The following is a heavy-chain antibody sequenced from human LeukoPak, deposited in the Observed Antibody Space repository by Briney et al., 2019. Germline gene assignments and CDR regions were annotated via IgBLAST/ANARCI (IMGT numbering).Heavy chain of an antibody. CDR1: GFTFSSYG. V-gene: IGHV3-7*01. D-gene: IGHD6-19*01. CDR3: ARGSGWTDY. J-gene: IGHJ4*02. Sequence: PGGSLRLSCAASGFTFSSYGMSWVRQAPGKGLEWVANIKEDGSDKYYVDSVKGRFTISRDNAKNSVYLQMNSLRAEDTAVYYCARGSGWTDYWGQGTLVTVSS. CDR2: IKEDGSDK.